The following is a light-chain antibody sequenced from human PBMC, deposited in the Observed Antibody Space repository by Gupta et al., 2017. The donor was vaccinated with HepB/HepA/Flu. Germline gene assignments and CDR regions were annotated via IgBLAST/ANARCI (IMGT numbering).Light chain of an antibody. J-gene: IGLJ2*01. CDR1: PRDVGSYNL. CDR3: GSYGPTRL. V-gene: IGLV2-23*02. Sequence: QSALTQPASVSGSPGQSITFSCTGSPRDVGSYNLVSWYQQHPGKAPKLIIYDVDKRPSGVSIRFSGSRSGNTASLTISGLQAEDEADYYCGSYGPTRLFGGGTKLTVL. CDR2: DVD.